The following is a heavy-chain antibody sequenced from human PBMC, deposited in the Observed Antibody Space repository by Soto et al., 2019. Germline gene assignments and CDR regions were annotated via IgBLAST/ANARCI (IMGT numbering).Heavy chain of an antibody. CDR3: ARDGSGGYCSSSCAFDI. CDR1: GFTFSSYG. D-gene: IGHD2-2*01. J-gene: IGHJ3*02. CDR2: IWYDGSNK. Sequence: TGGSLRLSCAASGFTFSSYGMHWVRQAPGKGLEWVAVIWYDGSNKYYADSVKGRFTISRDNSKNTLYLQMNSLRAEDTAVYYCARDGSGGYCSSSCAFDIWGQGTMVTVSS. V-gene: IGHV3-33*01.